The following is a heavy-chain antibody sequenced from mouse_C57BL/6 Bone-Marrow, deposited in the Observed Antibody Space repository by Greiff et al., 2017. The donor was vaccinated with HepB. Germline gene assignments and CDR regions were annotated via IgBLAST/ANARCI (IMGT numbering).Heavy chain of an antibody. CDR3: ARPSGRYYYAMDY. Sequence: EVKLQESGPELVKPGASVKIPCKASGYTFTDYNMDWVKQSHGKSLEWIGDINPNNGGTIYNQKFKGKATLTVDKSSSTAYMELRSLTSEDTAVYYCARPSGRYYYAMDYWGQGTSVTVSS. CDR1: GYTFTDYN. J-gene: IGHJ4*01. D-gene: IGHD3-2*02. CDR2: INPNNGGT. V-gene: IGHV1-18*01.